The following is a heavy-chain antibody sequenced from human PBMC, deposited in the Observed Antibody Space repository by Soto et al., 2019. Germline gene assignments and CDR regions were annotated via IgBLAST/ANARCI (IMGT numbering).Heavy chain of an antibody. CDR2: IYYSGST. CDR1: GGSISSGGYY. J-gene: IGHJ5*02. V-gene: IGHV4-31*03. CDR3: AREVEGYCSGGSCHNWFDP. Sequence: PSETLSLTCTVSGGSISSGGYYWSWIRQHPGKGLEWIGYIYYSGSTYYNPSLKSRVTISVGTSKNQFSLKLSSVTAADTAVYYCAREVEGYCSGGSCHNWFDPWGQGTLVTVSS. D-gene: IGHD2-15*01.